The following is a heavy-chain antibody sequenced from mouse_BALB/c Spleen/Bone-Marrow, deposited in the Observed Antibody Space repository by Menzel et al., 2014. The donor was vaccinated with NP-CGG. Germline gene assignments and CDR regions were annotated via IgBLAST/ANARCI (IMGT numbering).Heavy chain of an antibody. D-gene: IGHD2-3*01. Sequence: VESGGSRKLSCTASGFTFSSFGMHWVRQAPEKGLEWIAYISTGSSTIYYADTVKGRFTISRDNPKNTLFLQMTSLRSEDTAMYYCARSDGAMDYWGQGTSVTVSS. CDR3: ARSDGAMDY. CDR2: ISTGSSTI. V-gene: IGHV5-17*02. CDR1: GFTFSSFG. J-gene: IGHJ4*01.